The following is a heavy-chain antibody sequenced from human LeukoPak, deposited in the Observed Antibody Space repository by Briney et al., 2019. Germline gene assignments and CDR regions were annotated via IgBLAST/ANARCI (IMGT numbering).Heavy chain of an antibody. CDR1: GGSISSYY. Sequence: SETLSLTCTVSGGSISSYYWSWIRQPPGKGLEWIGYIYYSGSTKYNTPLKSRVTMSVDTHKNQFSLNLSSVTAADTGVYYCARHVGPTAYNWFDPLVQATLVSVSS. CDR3: ARHVGPTAYNWFDP. D-gene: IGHD4-11*01. V-gene: IGHV4-59*08. CDR2: IYYSGST. J-gene: IGHJ5*02.